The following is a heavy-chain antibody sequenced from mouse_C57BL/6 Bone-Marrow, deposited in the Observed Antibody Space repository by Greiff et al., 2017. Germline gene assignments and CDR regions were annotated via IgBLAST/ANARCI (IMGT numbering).Heavy chain of an antibody. Sequence: VQLQQPGAELVRPGASVTMSCKASGYTFTDYEMPWVKQTPVHGLEWIGAIDPETGGTAYNQKFKGKAILTADKSSSTAYMELRGLTSEDSAVYYCSKGLEGVWGTGTTVTVSS. CDR2: IDPETGGT. D-gene: IGHD3-3*01. J-gene: IGHJ1*03. CDR1: GYTFTDYE. CDR3: SKGLEGV. V-gene: IGHV1-15*01.